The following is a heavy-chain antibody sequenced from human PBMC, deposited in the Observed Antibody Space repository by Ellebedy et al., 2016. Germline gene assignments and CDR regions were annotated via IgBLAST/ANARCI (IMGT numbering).Heavy chain of an antibody. V-gene: IGHV1-69*04. CDR3: SREGPLASPGINDAFDI. Sequence: ASVKVSCKASGGTFNNYGISWVRQAPGQGLECMGRIIPMLGIATYTQKFQGRVTITADKSTSTVYMELSSRRSEDTAVYYCSREGPLASPGINDAFDIWGQGTLVTVSS. J-gene: IGHJ3*02. CDR2: IIPMLGIA. CDR1: GGTFNNYG. D-gene: IGHD6-13*01.